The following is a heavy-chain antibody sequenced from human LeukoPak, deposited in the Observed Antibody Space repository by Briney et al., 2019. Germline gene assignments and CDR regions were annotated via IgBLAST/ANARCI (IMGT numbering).Heavy chain of an antibody. D-gene: IGHD3-3*01. CDR3: ARLRFLEWLSYYYYYGMDV. J-gene: IGHJ6*02. V-gene: IGHV4-34*01. Sequence: GSLRLSCAASGFTFSSSAMSWIRQPPGKGLEWIGEINHSGSTNYNPSLKSRVTISVDTSKNQFSLKLSSVTAADTAVYYCARLRFLEWLSYYYYYGMDVWGQGTTVTVSS. CDR2: INHSGST. CDR1: GFTFSSSA.